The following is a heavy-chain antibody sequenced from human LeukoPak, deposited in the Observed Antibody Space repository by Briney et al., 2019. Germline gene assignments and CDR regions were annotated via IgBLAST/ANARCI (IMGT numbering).Heavy chain of an antibody. CDR3: ARQNHYYYYMDV. CDR2: IHPEDSFA. Sequence: HGASLKISCKTSGSVFIRHWIGWVRQVPGKGLEWMGVIHPEDSFARYNPAFEGQVTLSVDESASIAYLQLSSLRASDTAIYYCARQNHYYYYMDVWGRGATVLVSS. J-gene: IGHJ6*03. V-gene: IGHV5-51*01. CDR1: GSVFIRHW.